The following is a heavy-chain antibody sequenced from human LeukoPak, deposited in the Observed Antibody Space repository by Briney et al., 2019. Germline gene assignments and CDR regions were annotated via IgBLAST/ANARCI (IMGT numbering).Heavy chain of an antibody. CDR3: TRVRITMVRGVIGPYYFDY. J-gene: IGHJ4*02. CDR1: GFSFGDYA. Sequence: GGSLRLSCTASGFSFGDYAMSWFRQAPGKGLEWVGFISSKAYGGTTEYAASVKGRFTISRDDSKSIAYLQMDSLKTEDTAVYYCTRVRITMVRGVIGPYYFDYWGQGTLVTVSS. V-gene: IGHV3-49*03. D-gene: IGHD3-10*01. CDR2: ISSKAYGGTT.